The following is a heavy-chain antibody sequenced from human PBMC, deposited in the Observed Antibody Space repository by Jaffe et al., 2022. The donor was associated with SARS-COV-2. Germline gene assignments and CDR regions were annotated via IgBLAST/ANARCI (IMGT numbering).Heavy chain of an antibody. Sequence: QLQLQESGSGLVKPSQTLSLTCAVSGGSISSGGYSWSWIRQPPGKGLEWIGYIYHSGSTYYNPSLKSRVTISVDRSKNQFSLKLSSVTAADTAVYYCASPSGYGARDAFDIWGQGTMVTVSS. CDR1: GGSISSGGYS. V-gene: IGHV4-30-2*01. CDR2: IYHSGST. CDR3: ASPSGYGARDAFDI. D-gene: IGHD5-12*01. J-gene: IGHJ3*02.